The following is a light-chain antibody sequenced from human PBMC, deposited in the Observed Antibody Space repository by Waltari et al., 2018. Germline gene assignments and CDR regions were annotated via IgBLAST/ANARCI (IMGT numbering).Light chain of an antibody. CDR1: QSVSTN. CDR2: AAS. Sequence: EIVMTQSPATLSVYPGERATLSCRASQSVSTNLAWYQQKPGQAPRLLIYAASTRATGIPARFSGSGSGTEFTLTISSLQSEDFAVYHCQQYYNWPPAFTFGPGTRVDIK. CDR3: QQYYNWPPAFT. J-gene: IGKJ3*01. V-gene: IGKV3-15*01.